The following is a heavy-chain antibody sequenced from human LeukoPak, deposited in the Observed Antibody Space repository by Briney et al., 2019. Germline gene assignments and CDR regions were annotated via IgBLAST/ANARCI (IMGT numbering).Heavy chain of an antibody. CDR2: ISGSGGST. V-gene: IGHV3-23*01. CDR3: AKASVVAALTGDY. CDR1: GFTFSSYD. J-gene: IGHJ4*02. D-gene: IGHD2-15*01. Sequence: GGSLRLSCAASGFTFSSYDMNWVRQAPGKGLEWVSAISGSGGSTYYADSVKGRFTISRDNSKNTLYLQMNSLRAEDTAVYYCAKASVVAALTGDYWGQGTLVTVSS.